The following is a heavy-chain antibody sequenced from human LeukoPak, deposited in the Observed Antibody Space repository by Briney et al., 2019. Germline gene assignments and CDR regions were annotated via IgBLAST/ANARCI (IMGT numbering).Heavy chain of an antibody. J-gene: IGHJ4*02. D-gene: IGHD3-9*01. CDR1: GYTFTSYD. Sequence: ASVKVSCKASGYTFTSYDINWVRQATGQGLEWMGRINPNSGGTNYAQKFQGRVTMTRDTSISTAYMELSRLRSDDTAVYYCARVPYDILTGAYYFDYWGQGTLVTVSS. CDR3: ARVPYDILTGAYYFDY. CDR2: INPNSGGT. V-gene: IGHV1-2*06.